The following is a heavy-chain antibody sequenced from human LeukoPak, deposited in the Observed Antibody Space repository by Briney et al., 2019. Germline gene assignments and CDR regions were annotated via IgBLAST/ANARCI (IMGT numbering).Heavy chain of an antibody. CDR3: AKAHSLAQRGYFDY. Sequence: PGGSLRLSCAASRFTFSTYAMSWVRQAPGKGLEWVSTISDNGGNTYYADSVSGRFTISRDNSKNTLYVQMSSLRAEDTAVYYCAKAHSLAQRGYFDYWGRGTLVTVSS. V-gene: IGHV3-23*01. CDR1: RFTFSTYA. D-gene: IGHD3-16*02. CDR2: ISDNGGNT. J-gene: IGHJ4*02.